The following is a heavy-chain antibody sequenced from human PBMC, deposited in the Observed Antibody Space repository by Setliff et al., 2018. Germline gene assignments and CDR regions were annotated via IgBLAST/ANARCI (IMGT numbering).Heavy chain of an antibody. D-gene: IGHD3-22*01. Sequence: SETLSLTCTVSGYPISRGFYWGWIRQSPGKGLEWIGSVYHSGKAYYNPSLKSRVTMSVDTSKNHVSLKLSSVTAADTAVYYCARAHTWSLPNDNSGYPGWFDSWGQGTLVTVSS. CDR2: VYHSGKA. CDR1: GYPISRGFY. J-gene: IGHJ5*01. CDR3: ARAHTWSLPNDNSGYPGWFDS. V-gene: IGHV4-38-2*02.